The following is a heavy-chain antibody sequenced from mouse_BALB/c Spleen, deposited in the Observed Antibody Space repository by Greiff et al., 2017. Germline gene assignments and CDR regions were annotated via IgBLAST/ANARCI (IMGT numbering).Heavy chain of an antibody. CDR1: GFTFTDYY. V-gene: IGHV7-3*02. J-gene: IGHJ2*01. Sequence: DVKLVESGGGLVQPGGSLRLSCATSGFTFTDYYMSWVRQPPGKALEWLGFIRNKANGYTTEYSASVKGRFTISRDNSQSILYLQMNTLRAEDSATYYCARERDWRSPYCDYWGQGTTLPVSS. CDR2: IRNKANGYTT. CDR3: ARERDWRSPYCDY.